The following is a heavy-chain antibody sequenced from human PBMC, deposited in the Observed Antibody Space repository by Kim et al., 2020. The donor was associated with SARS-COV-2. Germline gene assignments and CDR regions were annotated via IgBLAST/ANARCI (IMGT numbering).Heavy chain of an antibody. Sequence: GGSLRLSCAASGFTFSSYEMNWVRQAPGKGLEWVSYISSSGSTIYYADSVKGRFTISRDNAKNSLYLQMNSLRAEDTAVYYCARGNPGYYPHYFDYWGQGTLVTVSS. CDR3: ARGNPGYYPHYFDY. V-gene: IGHV3-48*03. J-gene: IGHJ4*02. CDR2: ISSSGSTI. D-gene: IGHD3-22*01. CDR1: GFTFSSYE.